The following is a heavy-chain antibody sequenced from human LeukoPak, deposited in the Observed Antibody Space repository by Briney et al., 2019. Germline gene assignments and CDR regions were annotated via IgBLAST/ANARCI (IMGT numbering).Heavy chain of an antibody. D-gene: IGHD6-6*01. CDR1: GYTFTSYD. Sequence: ASVKVSCKASGYTFTSYDINWVRQATGQGLEWMGWMNPNSGNTGYAQKFQGRVTITRNTSISTAYMELSSLRSEDTAVYYCARSRIAARLPGYYYYYYMDVWGKGTTVTVSS. CDR3: ARSRIAARLPGYYYYYYMDV. V-gene: IGHV1-8*03. CDR2: MNPNSGNT. J-gene: IGHJ6*03.